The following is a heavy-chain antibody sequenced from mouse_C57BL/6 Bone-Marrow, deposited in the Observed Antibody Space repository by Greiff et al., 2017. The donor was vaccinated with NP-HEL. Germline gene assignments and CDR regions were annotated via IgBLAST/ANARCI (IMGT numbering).Heavy chain of an antibody. CDR3: ARSGYYGSFYAMDY. D-gene: IGHD1-1*01. CDR2: IHPNRGST. CDR1: GYTFTSYW. V-gene: IGHV1-64*01. J-gene: IGHJ4*01. Sequence: QVQLQQPGAELVKPGASVKLSCKASGYTFTSYWMHWVKQRPGQGLEWIGMIHPNRGSTNYNEKFKIKATLTVDKSSSTAYMQLSSLTSEDSAVYYCARSGYYGSFYAMDYWGQGTSVTVSS.